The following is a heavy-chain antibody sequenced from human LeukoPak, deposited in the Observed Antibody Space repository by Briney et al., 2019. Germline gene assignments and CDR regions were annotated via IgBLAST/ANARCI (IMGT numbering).Heavy chain of an antibody. CDR3: ARDESDFSKVAY. J-gene: IGHJ4*02. Sequence: PSETRSLTRAVSGGSISSNSWSWVRQPPGKGLEWIGEIQYSGRTNSNPSLKSRVTISVDKSKKQFSLNLYSVTAADTAMYYCARDESDFSKVAYWGQGTLVIVSS. D-gene: IGHD2-15*01. CDR1: GGSISSNS. V-gene: IGHV4-4*02. CDR2: IQYSGRT.